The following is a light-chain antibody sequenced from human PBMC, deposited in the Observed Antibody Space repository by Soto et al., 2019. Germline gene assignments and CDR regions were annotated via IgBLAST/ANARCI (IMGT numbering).Light chain of an antibody. Sequence: DFVMTQSPDSLAVSLVERATINCKSSQSVLYSSNNKNYLAWYQQRPGQPPKLLIYWASTRESGVPDRFSGSASGTDFTLTISSLQAEVVAVYYCQQYYNTPLTFGGGTKVEIK. CDR2: WAS. V-gene: IGKV4-1*01. J-gene: IGKJ4*01. CDR1: QSVLYSSNNKNY. CDR3: QQYYNTPLT.